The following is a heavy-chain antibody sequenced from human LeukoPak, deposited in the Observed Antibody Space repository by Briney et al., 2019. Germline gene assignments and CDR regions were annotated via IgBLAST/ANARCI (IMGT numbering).Heavy chain of an antibody. CDR1: GGSISSYY. CDR2: IYYSGSN. V-gene: IGHV4-59*01. J-gene: IGHJ4*02. CDR3: ASGSLVAGTALCDY. D-gene: IGHD6-19*01. Sequence: SETLSLICTVYGGSISSYYWSWIRQPPGEGLEWIGYIYYSGSNNYNPSLKSRVTISVDTSKNQFSLKLSSVTAADTAVYYCASGSLVAGTALCDYWGQGTLVTVSS.